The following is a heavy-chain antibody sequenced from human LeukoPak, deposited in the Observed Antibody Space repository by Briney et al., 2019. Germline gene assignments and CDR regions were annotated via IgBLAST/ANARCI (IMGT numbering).Heavy chain of an antibody. CDR3: AREIGNDFWSGYSPLVAFDI. J-gene: IGHJ3*02. CDR2: IYYSGST. D-gene: IGHD3-3*01. V-gene: IGHV4-59*01. Sequence: KPSETLSLTCTVPGGSISSYYRSWIRQPPGKGLEWIGYIYYSGSTNYNPSLKSRVTISVDTSKNQFSLKLSSVTAADTAVYYCAREIGNDFWSGYSPLVAFDIWGQGTMVTVSS. CDR1: GGSISSYY.